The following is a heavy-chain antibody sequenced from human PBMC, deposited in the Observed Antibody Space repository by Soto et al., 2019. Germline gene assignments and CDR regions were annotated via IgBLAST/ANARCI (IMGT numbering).Heavy chain of an antibody. V-gene: IGHV4-30-4*01. CDR3: ARDHIVVVPAAIPLYYYGMDV. D-gene: IGHD2-2*01. Sequence: SETLSLTCTVSGGSISSGDYYWSWIRQPPGKGLEWIGYIYYSGSTYYNPSLKSRVTISVDTSKNQFSLKLSSVTAADTAVYYCARDHIVVVPAAIPLYYYGMDVWGQGTTVTVSS. CDR2: IYYSGST. J-gene: IGHJ6*02. CDR1: GGSISSGDYY.